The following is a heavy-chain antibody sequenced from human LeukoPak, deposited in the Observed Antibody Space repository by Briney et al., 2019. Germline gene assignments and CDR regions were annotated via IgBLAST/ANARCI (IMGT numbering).Heavy chain of an antibody. J-gene: IGHJ4*02. Sequence: GGSLRLSCAASGFTFSSYAMSWVRQAPGKGLEWVSAISGSGGSTYYADSVKGRFTMSRDNAKNSLYLQMNSLRDEDTAVYYCTRGKYFEYLDYWGQGTRVTVSS. D-gene: IGHD3-9*01. CDR1: GFTFSSYA. V-gene: IGHV3-23*01. CDR2: ISGSGGST. CDR3: TRGKYFEYLDY.